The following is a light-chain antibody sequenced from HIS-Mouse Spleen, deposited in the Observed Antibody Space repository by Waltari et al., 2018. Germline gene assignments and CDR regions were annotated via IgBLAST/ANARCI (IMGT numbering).Light chain of an antibody. CDR3: QQYYSYPYT. V-gene: IGKV1-8*01. CDR1: QGISSY. J-gene: IGKJ2*01. CDR2: AAS. Sequence: AIRMTHSPSSLSASTGDRVTITCRASQGISSYLAWYQQKPGKAPKLLIYAASTLQSGVPSRFSGSGSWTDFTLTISCLQSEDFATYYCQQYYSYPYTFGQGTKLEIK.